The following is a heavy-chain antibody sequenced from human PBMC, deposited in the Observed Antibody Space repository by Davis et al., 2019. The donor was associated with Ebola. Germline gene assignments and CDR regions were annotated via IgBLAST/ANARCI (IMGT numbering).Heavy chain of an antibody. CDR2: ISGNMAEI. J-gene: IGHJ4*02. CDR3: ARDYNYSFDY. Sequence: GESLKISCAASGFTFRTYSMNWVRQAPGKGLEWVSYISGNMAEIYYAVSVTGRFTISRSNAKNSLYLQMNNLRDEDTAVYYCARDYNYSFDYWGQGALVTVSS. D-gene: IGHD5-24*01. CDR1: GFTFRTYS. V-gene: IGHV3-48*02.